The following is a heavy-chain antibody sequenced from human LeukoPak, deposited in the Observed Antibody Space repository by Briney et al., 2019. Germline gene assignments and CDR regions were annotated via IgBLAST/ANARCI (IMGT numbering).Heavy chain of an antibody. D-gene: IGHD1-7*01. V-gene: IGHV4-59*01. CDR2: IYYSGST. J-gene: IGHJ4*02. Sequence: WIGYIYYSGSTNYNPSLKSRVTISVDTSKNQFSLKLSSVTAADTAVYYCARASSELRFDYWGQGTLVTVSS. CDR3: ARASSELRFDY.